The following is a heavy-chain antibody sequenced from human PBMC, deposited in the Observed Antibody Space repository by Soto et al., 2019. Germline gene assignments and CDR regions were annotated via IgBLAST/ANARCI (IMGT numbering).Heavy chain of an antibody. J-gene: IGHJ4*02. CDR2: ISGSGGST. CDR1: GFTFSSYA. V-gene: IGHV3-23*01. Sequence: GGSLRLSCAASGFTFSSYAMSWVRQAPGKGLEWVSAISGSGGSTYYADPVKGRFTISRDNSKNTLYLQMNSLRAEDTAVYYCAKMIDIVLMVYAILFDYWGQGTLVTVSS. D-gene: IGHD2-8*01. CDR3: AKMIDIVLMVYAILFDY.